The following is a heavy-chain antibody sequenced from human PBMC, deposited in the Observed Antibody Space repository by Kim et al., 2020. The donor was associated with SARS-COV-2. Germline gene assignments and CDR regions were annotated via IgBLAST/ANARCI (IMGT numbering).Heavy chain of an antibody. V-gene: IGHV3-53*01. Sequence: GSTYYAASVMGRFTISRDNSKHTLYLQMNRLGAEDTAVYYCTRDVFDGYWNWGQGTLVTVSS. J-gene: IGHJ4*02. CDR2: GST. CDR3: TRDVFDGYWN. D-gene: IGHD1-1*01.